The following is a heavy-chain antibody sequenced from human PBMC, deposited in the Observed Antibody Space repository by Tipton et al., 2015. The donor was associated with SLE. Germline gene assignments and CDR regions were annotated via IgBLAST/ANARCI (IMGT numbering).Heavy chain of an antibody. CDR3: ARGLGDYDVGGVDY. J-gene: IGHJ4*02. D-gene: IGHD4-17*01. V-gene: IGHV3-21*01. CDR1: GFTFNTYS. CDR2: ISSGSSFI. Sequence: SGFTFNTYSMNWVRQAPGKGLEWVSSISSGSSFIYYADSVKGRFTISRDNAKKSLYLQMNSLRAEDTAVYYCARGLGDYDVGGVDYWGQGTLVTVSS.